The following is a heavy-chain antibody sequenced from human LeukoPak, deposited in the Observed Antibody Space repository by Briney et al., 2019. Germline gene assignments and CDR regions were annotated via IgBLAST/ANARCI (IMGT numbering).Heavy chain of an antibody. CDR1: GYTFTSYG. Sequence: GASVKVSCKASGYTFTSYGISWVRQAPGQGLEWMGWISAYNGNTDYAQKLQGRVTMTTDTSTSTAYMELRSLRSDDTAVYYCARDGANSWDYYGMDVWGQGTTVTVSS. D-gene: IGHD4-23*01. V-gene: IGHV1-18*01. CDR2: ISAYNGNT. J-gene: IGHJ6*02. CDR3: ARDGANSWDYYGMDV.